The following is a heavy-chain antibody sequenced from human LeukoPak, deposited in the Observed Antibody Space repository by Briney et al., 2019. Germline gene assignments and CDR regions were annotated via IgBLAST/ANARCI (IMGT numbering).Heavy chain of an antibody. Sequence: PGRSLRLSCAASGFTFSSYEMNWVRQAPGKGLEWVSYISSSGSTIYYADSVKGRFTISRDNAKNSLYLQVNSLGAEDTAVYYCASDAEYCSGGSCYRGNFDYWGQGTLVTVSS. CDR1: GFTFSSYE. CDR2: ISSSGSTI. CDR3: ASDAEYCSGGSCYRGNFDY. J-gene: IGHJ4*02. D-gene: IGHD2-15*01. V-gene: IGHV3-48*03.